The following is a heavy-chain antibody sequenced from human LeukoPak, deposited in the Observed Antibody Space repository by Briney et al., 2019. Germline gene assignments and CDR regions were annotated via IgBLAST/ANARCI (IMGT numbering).Heavy chain of an antibody. D-gene: IGHD2-2*01. V-gene: IGHV4-30-4*01. CDR2: IYYSGST. Sequence: SETLSLTCTVSGGSISIGDYYWSWIRQPPGKGLEWIGYIYYSGSTYYNPSLKSRVTISVDTSKNQFSLKLSSVTAADTAVYYCARGLVVVPAATSLWFDPWGQGTLVTVSS. CDR3: ARGLVVVPAATSLWFDP. J-gene: IGHJ5*02. CDR1: GGSISIGDYY.